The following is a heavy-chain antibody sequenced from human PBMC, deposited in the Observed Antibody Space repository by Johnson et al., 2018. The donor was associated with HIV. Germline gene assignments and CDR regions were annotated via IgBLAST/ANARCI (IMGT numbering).Heavy chain of an antibody. J-gene: IGHJ3*02. Sequence: MQLVESGGGLIQPGGSLRLSCAASGFTVSSNYMSWVRQAPGKGLEWVSVIYSGGSTYYADSVKGRFTISRDNSKNTLYVQMNSLRVEDTAVYYCAKDDSPSGAFDIWGQGTMVTVSS. CDR1: GFTVSSNY. V-gene: IGHV3-66*03. CDR2: IYSGGST. CDR3: AKDDSPSGAFDI. D-gene: IGHD3-10*01.